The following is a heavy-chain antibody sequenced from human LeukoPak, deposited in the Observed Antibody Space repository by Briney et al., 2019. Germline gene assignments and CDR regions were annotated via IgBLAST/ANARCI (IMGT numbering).Heavy chain of an antibody. V-gene: IGHV3-33*01. Sequence: GGSLRLSCAASGFTFSSYGMHWVRQAPGKGLEWVAVIWYDGSNKYYADSVKGRLTIARDNSKNTLYLQMNSLRAEDTAVYYCARDGSYYYGAGSFGRRFDYWGQGTLVTVSS. J-gene: IGHJ4*02. CDR2: IWYDGSNK. CDR3: ARDGSYYYGAGSFGRRFDY. D-gene: IGHD3-10*01. CDR1: GFTFSSYG.